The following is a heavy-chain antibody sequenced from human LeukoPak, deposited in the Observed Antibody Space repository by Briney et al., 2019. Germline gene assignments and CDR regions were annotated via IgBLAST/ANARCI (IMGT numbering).Heavy chain of an antibody. CDR2: INHSGST. CDR1: GGSFSGYY. D-gene: IGHD4-11*01. V-gene: IGHV4-34*01. Sequence: DPSETLSLTSAVYGGSFSGYYWSWVRQPPGKGLEWIGEINHSGSTNYNPSLKSRVTISVDTSKNQFSLKLSSVTAADTAVYYCARGLTTAWHNAFDIWGQGTMVTVSS. CDR3: ARGLTTAWHNAFDI. J-gene: IGHJ3*02.